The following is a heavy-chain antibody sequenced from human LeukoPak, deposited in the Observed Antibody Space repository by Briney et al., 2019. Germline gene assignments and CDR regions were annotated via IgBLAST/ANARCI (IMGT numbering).Heavy chain of an antibody. CDR2: ISDSGGST. Sequence: PGGSLRLSCAASGFTFSSYAMSWVRQAPGKGLEWVSAISDSGGSTYDADSVKGRFTISRDNSKNTLYLQMNSLRAEDTAVYYCARRYCSGGTCNHLDYWGQGTLVTVSS. D-gene: IGHD2-15*01. CDR3: ARRYCSGGTCNHLDY. CDR1: GFTFSSYA. V-gene: IGHV3-23*01. J-gene: IGHJ4*02.